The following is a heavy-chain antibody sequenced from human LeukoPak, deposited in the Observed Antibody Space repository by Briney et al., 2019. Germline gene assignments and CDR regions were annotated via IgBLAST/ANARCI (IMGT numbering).Heavy chain of an antibody. CDR3: ARHGIQQPYDY. CDR1: GGSISSYY. V-gene: IGHV4-59*08. J-gene: IGHJ4*02. Sequence: PSETLSLTCTVSGGSISSYYWSWIRQPPGKGLEWIGYIYYSGSTNYNPSLKSRVTISVDTSKNQFSLKLSSVTAADTAVYYCARHGIQQPYDYWGQGTLVTVSS. D-gene: IGHD6-13*01. CDR2: IYYSGST.